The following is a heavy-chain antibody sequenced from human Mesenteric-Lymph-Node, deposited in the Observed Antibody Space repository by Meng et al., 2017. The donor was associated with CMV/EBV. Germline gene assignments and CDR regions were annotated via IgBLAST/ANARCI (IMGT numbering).Heavy chain of an antibody. CDR3: AREYCSSTSCYRDYYYGMDV. CDR2: ISSSSSYI. V-gene: IGHV3-21*01. D-gene: IGHD2-2*02. Sequence: GESLKISCAASGFTFSSYSMNWVRQAPWKGLEWVSSISSSSSYIYYADSVKGRFTISRDNAKNSLYLQMNSLRAEDTAVYYCAREYCSSTSCYRDYYYGMDVWGQGTTVTVSS. J-gene: IGHJ6*02. CDR1: GFTFSSYS.